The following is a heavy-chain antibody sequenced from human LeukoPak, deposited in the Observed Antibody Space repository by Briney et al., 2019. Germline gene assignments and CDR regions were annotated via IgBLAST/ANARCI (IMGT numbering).Heavy chain of an antibody. J-gene: IGHJ5*02. CDR2: FYYGGNI. V-gene: IGHV4-61*01. D-gene: IGHD3-16*01. CDR3: ARSQGGNWFDP. Sequence: PSETLSLTCSVSGVSVSSGSYWGWIRQPPGKTLEWIGHFYYGGNIDYNPSLNSRVTISVDTSRNQFSLRLSSVTTADTAMYYCARSQGGNWFDPWGQGTLVTVSS. CDR1: GVSVSSGSY.